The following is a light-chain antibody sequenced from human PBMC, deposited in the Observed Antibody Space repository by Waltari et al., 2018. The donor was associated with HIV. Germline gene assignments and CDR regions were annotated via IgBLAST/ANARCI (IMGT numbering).Light chain of an antibody. J-gene: IGKJ3*01. Sequence: DIQMTQSPSSLSAAVGDSVSITCRTSQSVSNNVIWYQQKPGKAPKVLIYDTSTLHSGVPSRFSGSGSGTVFTLTINSLQPDDFATYFCHQSYSSPQTFGPGTKVDIK. CDR3: HQSYSSPQT. CDR2: DTS. V-gene: IGKV1-39*01. CDR1: QSVSNN.